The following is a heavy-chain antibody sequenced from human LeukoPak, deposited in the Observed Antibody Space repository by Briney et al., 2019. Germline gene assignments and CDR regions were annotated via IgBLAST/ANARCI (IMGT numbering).Heavy chain of an antibody. CDR1: GFTFSNYD. D-gene: IGHD3-16*01. CDR2: ISSDGSNE. J-gene: IGHJ4*02. CDR3: ARESFGLDY. V-gene: IGHV3-30-3*01. Sequence: GGSLRLSCAASGFTFSNYDMHWVRQAPGKGLEWVAFISSDGSNEYYGDSVKGRFTIYRDNSILYLQMNRLRTEDTAVYFCARESFGLDYWGQGTLVTVSS.